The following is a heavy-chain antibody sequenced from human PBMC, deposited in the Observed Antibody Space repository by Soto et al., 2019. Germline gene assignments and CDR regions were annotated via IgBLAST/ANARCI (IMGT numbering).Heavy chain of an antibody. Sequence: GGSLRLSCAASGFTFSSYWMSWVRQAPGKGLEWVANIKQDGSEKYYVDSVKGRFTISRDNAKNSLYLQMNSLRAEDTAVYYCARSDDSSGYYYVGSLYYYYYGMDVWGQGTTVTVSS. CDR1: GFTFSSYW. V-gene: IGHV3-7*05. CDR3: ARSDDSSGYYYVGSLYYYYYGMDV. D-gene: IGHD3-22*01. CDR2: IKQDGSEK. J-gene: IGHJ6*02.